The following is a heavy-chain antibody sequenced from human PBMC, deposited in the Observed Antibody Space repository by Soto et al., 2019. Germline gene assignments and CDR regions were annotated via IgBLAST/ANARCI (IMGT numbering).Heavy chain of an antibody. Sequence: PGGSLRLSCAASRFTFSSYAMTWVRQAPGKGLEWVAAITGGGGSTYYADSVKGRSTISRDNSKNTLYLQMNSLRAEDTAVYYCAKNYYGSESLIRCLDYWGQGTLVTVS. J-gene: IGHJ4*02. D-gene: IGHD3-10*01. CDR1: RFTFSSYA. CDR3: AKNYYGSESLIRCLDY. CDR2: ITGGGGST. V-gene: IGHV3-23*01.